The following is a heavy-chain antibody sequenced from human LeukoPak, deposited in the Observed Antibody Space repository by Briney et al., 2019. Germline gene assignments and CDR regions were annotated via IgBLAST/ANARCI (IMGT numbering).Heavy chain of an antibody. J-gene: IGHJ5*02. CDR1: GGSISSYY. D-gene: IGHD5-12*01. CDR2: IYYSGST. Sequence: SETLSLTCTVSGGSISSYYWSWIRQPPGKGLEWIGYIYYSGSTNYNPSLKSRVTISVDTSKNQFSLKLSSVTAADTAVYYSARATNDIVDNWFDPWGQGTLVTVSS. CDR3: ARATNDIVDNWFDP. V-gene: IGHV4-59*01.